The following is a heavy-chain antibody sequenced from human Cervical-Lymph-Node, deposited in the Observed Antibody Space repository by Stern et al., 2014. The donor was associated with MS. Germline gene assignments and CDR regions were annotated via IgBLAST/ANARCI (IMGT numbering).Heavy chain of an antibody. CDR1: GFIFSNYA. D-gene: IGHD2-15*01. V-gene: IGHV3-30-3*01. CDR2: VSNEGSKQ. J-gene: IGHJ4*02. Sequence: VQLVESGGGVVQPGRSLRLSCAASGFIFSNYAMHWVRQAPGKGLDWVAFVSNEGSKQFYADSVKGRFTISRDNANNPLYLQMNSLRPEDTAVYYCGRDTCRGGGCYFRYWGQGILITVSS. CDR3: GRDTCRGGGCYFRY.